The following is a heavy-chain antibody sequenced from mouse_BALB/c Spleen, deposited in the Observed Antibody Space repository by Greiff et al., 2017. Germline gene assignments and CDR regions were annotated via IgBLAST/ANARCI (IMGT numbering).Heavy chain of an antibody. CDR3: TRRGLLLHFDY. V-gene: IGHV1S127*01. Sequence: QVQLQQPGAELVKPGASVKMSCKASGYTFTSYWMHWVKQRPGQGLEWIGVIDPSDSYTSYNQKFKGKATLTVDTSSSTAYMQLSSLTSEDSAVYYCTRRGLLLHFDYWGQGTTLTVSS. CDR2: IDPSDSYT. J-gene: IGHJ2*01. CDR1: GYTFTSYW. D-gene: IGHD3-1*01.